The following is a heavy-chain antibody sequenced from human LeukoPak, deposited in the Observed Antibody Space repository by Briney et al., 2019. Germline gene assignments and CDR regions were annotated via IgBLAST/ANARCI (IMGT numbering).Heavy chain of an antibody. J-gene: IGHJ4*02. Sequence: ASVKVSCKASGYTFTSYGISWVRQAPGQGLEWMGWISAYNGNTNYAQKLQGRVTMTTDTSTSTAYMELSRLRSDDTAVYYCARVFESPSCYDYWGQGTLVTVSS. CDR2: ISAYNGNT. CDR1: GYTFTSYG. D-gene: IGHD2-2*01. CDR3: ARVFESPSCYDY. V-gene: IGHV1-18*01.